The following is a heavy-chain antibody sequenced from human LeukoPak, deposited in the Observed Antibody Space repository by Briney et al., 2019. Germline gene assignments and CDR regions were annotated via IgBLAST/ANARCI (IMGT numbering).Heavy chain of an antibody. CDR2: IRRRAYGGAA. V-gene: IGHV3-49*04. CDR3: SRNGLVDFDY. CDR1: GFAFDDFA. J-gene: IGHJ4*02. Sequence: GGSLRLSCTTSGFAFDDFAMSWVRQPAGKGLEWVGFIRRRAYGGAAEYTASVKGRFIISRDDSKGIAYLQMNSLKTEDTAVYYCSRNGLVDFDYWGQGPRVIVSP.